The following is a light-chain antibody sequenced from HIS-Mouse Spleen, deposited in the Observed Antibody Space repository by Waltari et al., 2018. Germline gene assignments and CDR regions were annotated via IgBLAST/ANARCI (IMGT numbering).Light chain of an antibody. V-gene: IGLV3-9*01. Sequence: SYELTQPRSVSVALGQTARITCGGNNTGSKTVHWYQQKPGQAPVQVIYRDSNRPSGIPERFSGSNSGNKATLTISRAQAGDEADYYCQVWDSSTGVFGGGTKLTVL. CDR2: RDS. CDR1: NTGSKT. J-gene: IGLJ3*02. CDR3: QVWDSSTGV.